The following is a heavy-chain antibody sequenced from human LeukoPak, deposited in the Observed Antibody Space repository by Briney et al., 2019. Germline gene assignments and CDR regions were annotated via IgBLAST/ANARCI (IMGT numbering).Heavy chain of an antibody. CDR1: GGSFSGYY. CDR2: INHSGST. D-gene: IGHD6-13*01. J-gene: IGHJ4*02. V-gene: IGHV4-34*01. Sequence: LETLSLTCAVYGGSFSGYYWSWVRQPPGKGLEWVGEINHSGSTNYNPSLKSRVTISVDTSKNQFSLKLSSVTAADTAVYYCARHRIAAAGRRGFDYWGQGTLVTVST. CDR3: ARHRIAAAGRRGFDY.